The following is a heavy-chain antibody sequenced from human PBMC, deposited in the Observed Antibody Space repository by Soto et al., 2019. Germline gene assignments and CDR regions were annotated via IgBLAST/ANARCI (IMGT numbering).Heavy chain of an antibody. V-gene: IGHV3-30-3*01. J-gene: IGHJ4*02. CDR2: ISYDGNTE. CDR1: GFTFSNFA. CDR3: ARAITAGFSSGYDF. D-gene: IGHD6-25*01. Sequence: GGSLRLSCAASGFTFSNFAMHWVRQAPGKGLEWVAVISYDGNTEYLADSVKGRFTISRDNSKNTLYLQMNSLRVEDTAEYYCARAITAGFSSGYDFWGQGSLVTVSS.